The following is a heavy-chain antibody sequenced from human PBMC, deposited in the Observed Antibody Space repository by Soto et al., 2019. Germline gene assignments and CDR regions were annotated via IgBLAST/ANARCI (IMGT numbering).Heavy chain of an antibody. CDR2: IYYSGST. CDR1: GGSISSGDYY. D-gene: IGHD3-22*01. Sequence: SETLSLTCTVSGGSISSGDYYWSWIRQPPGKGLEWIGYIYYSGSTYYNPSLKSRVTISVDTSKNQFSLKLSSVTAADTAVYYCAREVDYYDSSGYYSINYFDYWGQGTLVTVSS. V-gene: IGHV4-30-4*01. CDR3: AREVDYYDSSGYYSINYFDY. J-gene: IGHJ4*02.